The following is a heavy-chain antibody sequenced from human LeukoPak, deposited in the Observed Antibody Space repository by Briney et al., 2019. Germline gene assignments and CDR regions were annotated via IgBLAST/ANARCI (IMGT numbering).Heavy chain of an antibody. CDR3: AILDYGGNGYDY. CDR2: IYHSGST. CDR1: GYSISSGYY. Sequence: SETLSLTCAVSGYSISSGYYWGWIRQPPGEGLEWIGSIYHSGSTYYNPSSKRRVTISVETSKKQLSVKMSSVPAADTAVYYSAILDYGGNGYDYSGQGTLVTVSS. D-gene: IGHD4-23*01. V-gene: IGHV4-38-2*01. J-gene: IGHJ4*02.